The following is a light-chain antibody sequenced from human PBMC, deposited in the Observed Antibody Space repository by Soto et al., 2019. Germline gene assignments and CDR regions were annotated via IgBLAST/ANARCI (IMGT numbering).Light chain of an antibody. Sequence: EIVMTQSPATLSVSPGERATLSCRASQSVSRNLAWYQQKPGQAPRLLIYGASTRATGIPARFSGSGSGTEFTLTISSLQSEDFAVYYCQQYNNWPTSWTFGQGTKVEIK. CDR2: GAS. V-gene: IGKV3-15*01. J-gene: IGKJ1*01. CDR1: QSVSRN. CDR3: QQYNNWPTSWT.